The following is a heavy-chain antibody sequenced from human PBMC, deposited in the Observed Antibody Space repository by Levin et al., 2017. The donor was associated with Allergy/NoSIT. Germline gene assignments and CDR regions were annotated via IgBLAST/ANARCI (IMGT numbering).Heavy chain of an antibody. V-gene: IGHV3-23*01. D-gene: IGHD6-19*01. CDR2: ISGSGGST. J-gene: IGHJ4*02. CDR1: GFTFSSYA. CDR3: AKGTTVTGNYYFDY. Sequence: PGGSLRLSCAASGFTFSSYAMNWVRQAPGKGLEWVSTISGSGGSTYYADSVKGRFTISRDNSKNTLYLQMNSLRAEDTAIYYCAKGTTVTGNYYFDYWGQGTLVTVSS.